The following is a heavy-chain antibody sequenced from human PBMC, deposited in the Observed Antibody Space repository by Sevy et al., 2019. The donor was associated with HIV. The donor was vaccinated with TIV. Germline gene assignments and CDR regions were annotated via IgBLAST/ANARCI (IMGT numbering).Heavy chain of an antibody. CDR3: AREEIPYVRIVVVPTVDYYGMDV. Sequence: GESLKISCAASGFTFSSYAMHWVRQAPGKGLEWVAVISYDGSNKYYADSVKGRFTISRDNSKNTLYLQMNSLRAEDTAVYYCAREEIPYVRIVVVPTVDYYGMDVWGQRTTVTVSS. V-gene: IGHV3-30-3*01. J-gene: IGHJ6*02. CDR2: ISYDGSNK. D-gene: IGHD2-15*01. CDR1: GFTFSSYA.